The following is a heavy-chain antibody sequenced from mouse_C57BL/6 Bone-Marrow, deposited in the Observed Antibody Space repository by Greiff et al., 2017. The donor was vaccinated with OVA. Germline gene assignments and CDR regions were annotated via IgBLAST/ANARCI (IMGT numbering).Heavy chain of an antibody. CDR1: GFTFSCYA. CDR2: ISSGGDYI. J-gene: IGHJ4*01. D-gene: IGHD2-1*01. Sequence: EVQLQQSGEGLVKPGGSLKLSCAASGFTFSCYAMSWVRQTPEKRLEWVAYISSGGDYIYYADTVKGRFTISRDNARNTLYLQMSSLKSEDTAMYYCTRLLDAMDYWGQGTSVTVSA. CDR3: TRLLDAMDY. V-gene: IGHV5-9-1*02.